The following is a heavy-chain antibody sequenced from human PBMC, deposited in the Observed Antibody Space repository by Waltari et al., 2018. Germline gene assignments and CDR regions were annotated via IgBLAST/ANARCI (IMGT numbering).Heavy chain of an antibody. J-gene: IGHJ4*02. D-gene: IGHD6-13*01. CDR3: AKVPGPGKPTGFMPSPYYFDY. Sequence: QLVASGGGLVKPGGSLRLSCAASGFIFTSYAMTWVRQAPGKGWEWGSAMSGSGGSTYYADSVKDRFIISRDTPKKTLYLQMNSLGAEDTAVYYCAKVPGPGKPTGFMPSPYYFDYWGLGTLVSVSS. CDR1: GFIFTSYA. CDR2: MSGSGGST. V-gene: IGHV3-23*04.